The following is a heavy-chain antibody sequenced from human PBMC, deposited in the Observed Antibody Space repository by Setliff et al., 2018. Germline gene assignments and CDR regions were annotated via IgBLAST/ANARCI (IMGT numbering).Heavy chain of an antibody. CDR3: ATFRGYTYGYDY. J-gene: IGHJ4*02. D-gene: IGHD5-18*01. CDR1: GGTFRSYG. Sequence: GASVKVSCKASGGTFRSYGISWIRQAPGQGLEWVGWISGYNGNTIYAQNFQDRVTTTTDASTNTAYMELRSLGSDDTAVYYCATFRGYTYGYDYWGQGTLVTVSS. CDR2: ISGYNGNT. V-gene: IGHV1-18*01.